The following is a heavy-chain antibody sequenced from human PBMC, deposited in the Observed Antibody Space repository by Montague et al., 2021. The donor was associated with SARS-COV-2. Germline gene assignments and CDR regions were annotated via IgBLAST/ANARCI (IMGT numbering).Heavy chain of an antibody. CDR1: GGSITIYNHY. CDR2: IYYSGNT. D-gene: IGHD5-24*01. J-gene: IGHJ4*02. Sequence: SETLSLTCTVSGGSITIYNHYWTWIRQPPGKGLEWIGRIYYSGNTYYNPSLQSRVAMSAATSRYQFFLRVTSVTAADTSVYYCARGKRLHGNYYFDYWGQGFLVTVSS. CDR3: ARGKRLHGNYYFDY. V-gene: IGHV4-39*02.